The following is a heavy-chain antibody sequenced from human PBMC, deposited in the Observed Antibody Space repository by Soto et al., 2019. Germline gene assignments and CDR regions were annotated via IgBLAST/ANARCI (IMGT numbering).Heavy chain of an antibody. Sequence: PGESLKISCKGSGYSFTSYWISWVRQMPGKGLEWMGRIDPSDSYTNYSPSFQGHVTISADKSISTAYLQWSSLKASDTAMYYCARSGVYDWGTIASFDIWGQGTMVTLSS. V-gene: IGHV5-10-1*01. CDR1: GYSFTSYW. J-gene: IGHJ3*02. CDR3: ARSGVYDWGTIASFDI. D-gene: IGHD3-10*02. CDR2: IDPSDSYT.